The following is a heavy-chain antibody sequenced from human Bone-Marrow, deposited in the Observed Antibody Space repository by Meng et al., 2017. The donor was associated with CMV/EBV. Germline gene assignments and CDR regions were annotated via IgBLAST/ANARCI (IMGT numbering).Heavy chain of an antibody. CDR1: GFTVSSNY. Sequence: GESLKISCAASGFTVSSNYMSWVRQAPGKGLEWVSVIYSGGSTYYADSVKGRFTISRDNSKNTLYLQMNSLRAEDTAVYYCARDSAGSSDYWGQGNLVTVSS. D-gene: IGHD2-15*01. J-gene: IGHJ4*02. CDR2: IYSGGST. CDR3: ARDSAGSSDY. V-gene: IGHV3-53*01.